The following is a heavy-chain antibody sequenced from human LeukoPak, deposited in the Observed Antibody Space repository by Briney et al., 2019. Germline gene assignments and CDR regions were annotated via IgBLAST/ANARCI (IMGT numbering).Heavy chain of an antibody. Sequence: SETLSLTCTVSGGSISPYYWSWIRQPPGKGLEWIGYISYGGTTNYNPSLKSRLTILVDTSRNQFSLKLSSVTAADTAVYYCARQKCEQQGRDYYFNGLDVWGPGTTVIVSS. J-gene: IGHJ6*02. V-gene: IGHV4-59*08. CDR3: ARQKCEQQGRDYYFNGLDV. D-gene: IGHD1/OR15-1a*01. CDR2: ISYGGTT. CDR1: GGSISPYY.